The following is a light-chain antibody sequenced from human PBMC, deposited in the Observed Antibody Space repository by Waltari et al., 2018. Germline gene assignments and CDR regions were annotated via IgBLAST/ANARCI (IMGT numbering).Light chain of an antibody. CDR2: DAS. V-gene: IGKV3-11*01. CDR1: QSVSSY. Sequence: EIVLTQSPATLSLSPGERATPPCRATQSVSSYLAWYQQKPGQAPRLLIYDASNRATGIPARFSGSGSGTDFTLTISSLEPEDFAVYYCQQRSSWPPITFGQGTRLEI. J-gene: IGKJ5*01. CDR3: QQRSSWPPIT.